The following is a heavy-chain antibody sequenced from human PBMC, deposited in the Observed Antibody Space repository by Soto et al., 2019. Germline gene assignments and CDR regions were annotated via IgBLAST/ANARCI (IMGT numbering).Heavy chain of an antibody. Sequence: QVQLVQSGAEVKEPGSSVKVSCKATGDLFNNYAFNWVRQAPGQVLECMGRISPLFSTTNYAQKFQGRVTIGAEELTTLVYMEVSNLECEDTAMYYRAAYSSVAATGYFKFWGQGTLVTVSP. CDR1: GDLFNNYA. J-gene: IGHJ4*02. D-gene: IGHD2-15*01. CDR2: ISPLFSTT. CDR3: AAYSSVAATGYFKF. V-gene: IGHV1-69*01.